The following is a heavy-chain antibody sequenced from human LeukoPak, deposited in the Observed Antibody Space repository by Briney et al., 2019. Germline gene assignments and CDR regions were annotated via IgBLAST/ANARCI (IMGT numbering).Heavy chain of an antibody. D-gene: IGHD3-10*01. J-gene: IGHJ6*02. CDR3: ARGDYYGSGSYLMDV. CDR2: IIPILGIA. Sequence: SVKVSCKASGGTFSSYAISWVRQAPGQGLEWMGRIIPILGIANYAQKFQGRVTITADKSTSTAYMELSSLRSEGTAVYYCARGDYYGSGSYLMDVWGQGTTVTVSS. V-gene: IGHV1-69*04. CDR1: GGTFSSYA.